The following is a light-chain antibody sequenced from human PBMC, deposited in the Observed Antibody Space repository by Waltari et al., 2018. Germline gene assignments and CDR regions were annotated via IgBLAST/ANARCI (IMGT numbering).Light chain of an antibody. CDR1: QSVSNY. V-gene: IGKV3-11*01. J-gene: IGKJ3*01. CDR2: DAS. Sequence: EIVLTQSPATLSLSQGERATLSCEASQSVSNYLAWYQQKRGQTPRLLIYDASNRATGIPARFRGSGSGTDFTLTISGLEPEDSAVYYCQLRYSWPPKFTFGPGTKVEIK. CDR3: QLRYSWPPKFT.